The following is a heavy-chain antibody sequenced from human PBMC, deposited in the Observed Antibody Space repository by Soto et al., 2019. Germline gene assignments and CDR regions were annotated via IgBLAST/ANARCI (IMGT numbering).Heavy chain of an antibody. V-gene: IGHV2-5*01. CDR2: IYWNDDT. J-gene: IGHJ6*01. CDR1: GFSLSTGGVA. CDR3: EHKLRSLDTLDV. Sequence: QITLEESAPTLVRPTQTLTLSCIFSGFSLSTGGVAVGWIRQPPGKALEWLALIYWNDDTLYSPSLKTRLTVTQDTSKNQVVLTMTNLDPVDTATYYCEHKLRSLDTLDVWGRGTTVTVSS. D-gene: IGHD3-3*01.